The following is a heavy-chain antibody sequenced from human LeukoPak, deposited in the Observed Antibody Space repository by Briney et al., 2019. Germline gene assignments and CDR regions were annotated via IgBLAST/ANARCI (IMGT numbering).Heavy chain of an antibody. CDR2: ISSGSGTI. V-gene: IGHV3-48*04. Sequence: PGGSLRLSCAASGFTFRSYSMSWVRQAPGKGLEWVSYISSGSGTIYYADSVKGRFTISRDNAKNSLYLQMNSLRAEDTAVYYCARASSPSHAYWEPERFDYWGQGTLVTVSS. CDR1: GFTFRSYS. CDR3: ARASSPSHAYWEPERFDY. D-gene: IGHD1-26*01. J-gene: IGHJ4*02.